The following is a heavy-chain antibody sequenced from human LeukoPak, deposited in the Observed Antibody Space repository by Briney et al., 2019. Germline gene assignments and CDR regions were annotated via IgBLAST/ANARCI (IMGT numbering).Heavy chain of an antibody. CDR1: GFTFSSYS. J-gene: IGHJ4*02. Sequence: PGGSPRLSCAASGFTFSSYSLIWVRQAPGKGLEWVSSISSDSSYFYYADSVRGRFTISRNNAKKSLYLQMNSLGAEDTAVYYCARAGETYNWNPVNFDFWGQGTLVTVSS. D-gene: IGHD1-20*01. CDR2: ISSDSSYF. V-gene: IGHV3-21*01. CDR3: ARAGETYNWNPVNFDF.